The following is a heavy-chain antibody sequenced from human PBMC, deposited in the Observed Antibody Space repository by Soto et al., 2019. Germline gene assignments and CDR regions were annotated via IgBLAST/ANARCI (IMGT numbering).Heavy chain of an antibody. D-gene: IGHD5-12*01. CDR3: ADAGSGYDH. J-gene: IGHJ5*02. CDR2: INPNRDRT. V-gene: IGHV3-64*01. Sequence: EVHLVESGGGLVQPGGSLRLSCAASGFIFSSYAMHWVRQAPGKGLEYVSAINPNRDRTYYANYVKGRITISSNNSKSTLYLQMGSLRTEDKGVYYWADAGSGYDHWGQGTLVTVSS. CDR1: GFIFSSYA.